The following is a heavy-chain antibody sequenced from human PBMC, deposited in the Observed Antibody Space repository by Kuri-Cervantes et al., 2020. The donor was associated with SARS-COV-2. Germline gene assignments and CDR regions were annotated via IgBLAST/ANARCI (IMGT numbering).Heavy chain of an antibody. Sequence: GGSLRLSCAASGFTFSSYAMSWVRQAPGKGLEWVSAISGSGGSTYYADSVKGRFTISRDNSKNTLYLQMNSLRAEDTALYYCASDGVSGSLSLDFWGRGTLVTVSS. CDR2: ISGSGGST. V-gene: IGHV3-23*01. J-gene: IGHJ4*02. D-gene: IGHD6-19*01. CDR1: GFTFSSYA. CDR3: ASDGVSGSLSLDF.